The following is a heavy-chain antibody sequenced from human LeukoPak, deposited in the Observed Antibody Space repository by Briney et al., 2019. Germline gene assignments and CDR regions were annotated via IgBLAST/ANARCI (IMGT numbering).Heavy chain of an antibody. CDR1: GFTLSSYW. CDR2: IKQDGSEK. CDR3: AKDGGTKGYSYGRY. J-gene: IGHJ4*02. V-gene: IGHV3-7*03. Sequence: PGGSLRLSCAASGFTLSSYWMSWVRQAPGKGLEWVANIKQDGSEKYYVDSVKGRFTISRDNAKNSLYLQMNSLRAEDTAVYYCAKDGGTKGYSYGRYWGQGTLVTVSS. D-gene: IGHD5-18*01.